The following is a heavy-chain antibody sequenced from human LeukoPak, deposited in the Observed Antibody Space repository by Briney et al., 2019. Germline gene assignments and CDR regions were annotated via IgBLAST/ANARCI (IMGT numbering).Heavy chain of an antibody. V-gene: IGHV3-30*04. CDR2: ISYEGSNK. J-gene: IGHJ1*01. CDR1: GFTFSSYA. Sequence: GRSLRLSCAASGFTFSSYAMHWVRQAPGKGLEGVAVISYEGSNKQYADSVKGRFTISRDNSKNTLDLQMNSLRAEDTAVYYCARDLVVTAIHYFEHWGQGTLVTVSS. CDR3: ARDLVVTAIHYFEH. D-gene: IGHD2-21*02.